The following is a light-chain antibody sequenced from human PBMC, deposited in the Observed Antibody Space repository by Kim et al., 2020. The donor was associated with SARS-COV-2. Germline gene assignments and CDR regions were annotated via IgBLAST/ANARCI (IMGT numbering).Light chain of an antibody. CDR2: GVS. J-gene: IGKJ1*01. Sequence: LPGEKATPPSRASQSVRSNYLAWYQQKPGQAPRLLMYGVSSRATGIPDRFSGSGSGTDFTLTISRLEPEDFAVYYCQQYDTTPRTFGQGTKLDIK. CDR1: QSVRSNY. V-gene: IGKV3-20*01. CDR3: QQYDTTPRT.